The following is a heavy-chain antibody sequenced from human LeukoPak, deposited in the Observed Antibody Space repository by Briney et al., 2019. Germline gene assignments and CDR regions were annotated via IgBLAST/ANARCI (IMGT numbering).Heavy chain of an antibody. CDR2: IAPSDSDT. D-gene: IGHD5-18*01. V-gene: IGHV5-51*01. CDR3: ARQTAMGRSGDY. Sequence: GESLKISCKASGYSFTSFWIGWVRQMPGKGLEWMGIIAPSDSDTRYTPSFQGQVTISAHQSLSTPYLQWDSLKASDAAMYHCARQTAMGRSGDYWGQGTLVTVSS. J-gene: IGHJ4*02. CDR1: GYSFTSFW.